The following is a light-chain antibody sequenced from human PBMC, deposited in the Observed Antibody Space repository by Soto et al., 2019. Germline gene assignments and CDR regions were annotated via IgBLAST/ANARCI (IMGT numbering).Light chain of an antibody. J-gene: IGKJ4*01. CDR1: ESVNNN. CDR3: QQYNKWPLT. V-gene: IGKV3-15*01. CDR2: FAS. Sequence: EIVMTQSTATLTVCPGERATLSCRASESVNNNLAWYQQKPGQAPRLLIYFASTRATGIPARLSGSGSGTEFTLTISSLQSEDFAVYYCQQYNKWPLTFGGGTKVETK.